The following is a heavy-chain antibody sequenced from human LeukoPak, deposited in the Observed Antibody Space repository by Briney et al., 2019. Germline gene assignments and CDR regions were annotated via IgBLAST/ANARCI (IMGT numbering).Heavy chain of an antibody. V-gene: IGHV1-69*05. CDR1: GGTFSSYA. Sequence: GAPVKVSCKASGGTFSSYAISWVRQAPGQGLEWMGGIIPIFGTANYAQKFQGRVTITTDESTSTAYMELSSLRSEDTAVYYCAISRYGGNSYYFDYWGQGTLVTVSS. CDR2: IIPIFGTA. D-gene: IGHD4-23*01. CDR3: AISRYGGNSYYFDY. J-gene: IGHJ4*02.